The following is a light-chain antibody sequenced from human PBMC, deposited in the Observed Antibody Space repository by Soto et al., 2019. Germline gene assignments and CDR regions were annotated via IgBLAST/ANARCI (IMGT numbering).Light chain of an antibody. J-gene: IGKJ2*01. CDR1: QGISNF. CDR2: AAS. V-gene: IGKV1-27*01. CDR3: QKYDSAPYT. Sequence: DIQMTQSPSSLSASVGDTVTITCRASQGISNFLAWYQQRPGTVPRFLIYAASTLHSGVPSRFSGSGSGTHFTLTISSLQPEDFATYYCQKYDSAPYTFGQGTKLQIK.